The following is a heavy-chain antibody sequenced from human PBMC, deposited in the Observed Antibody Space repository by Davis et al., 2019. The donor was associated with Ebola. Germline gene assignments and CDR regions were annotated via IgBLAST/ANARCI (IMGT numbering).Heavy chain of an antibody. CDR3: VKDTSDIWFDV. J-gene: IGHJ3*01. CDR2: LGTGDDT. D-gene: IGHD3-9*01. CDR1: GFIFSSYV. V-gene: IGHV3-23*01. Sequence: GGSLRLSCAVSGFIFSSYVMSWVRQAPGKGLEWVSTLGTGDDTYYADSVKGRFAISRDNSKNTLYLQMNSLRVEDTAIYYCVKDTSDIWFDVWGQGTMVTVSS.